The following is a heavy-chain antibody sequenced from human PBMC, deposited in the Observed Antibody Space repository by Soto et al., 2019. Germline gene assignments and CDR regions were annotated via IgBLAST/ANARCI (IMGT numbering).Heavy chain of an antibody. Sequence: EVQLVESGGRLVQRGGSLRLSCSGSGFIFGDHVMDWVRQAPGKGLEWVAGISGSGNSPFFRDSVKGRCTISRDNSKNTVYLEMNNLRDEDSAMYFCARGTHSYSGSHELDAWGLGTLVTVSS. CDR3: ARGTHSYSGSHELDA. J-gene: IGHJ5*02. V-gene: IGHV3-23*04. CDR1: GFIFGDHV. CDR2: ISGSGNSP. D-gene: IGHD1-26*01.